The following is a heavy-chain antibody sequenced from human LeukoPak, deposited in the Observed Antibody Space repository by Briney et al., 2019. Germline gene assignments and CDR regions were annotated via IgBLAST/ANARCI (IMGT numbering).Heavy chain of an antibody. D-gene: IGHD2-15*01. V-gene: IGHV6-1*01. Sequence: SQTLSLTCAISGDSVSSNSVNWNWIRQSPSRGLEWLGRTYYRSKWYNDYIMSVKSRITINPDTSKNQFSLQLNSVTPEDTAVYYCARESCSGGNCPYGMDVWGQGTTVTVSS. CDR2: TYYRSKWYN. CDR1: GDSVSSNSVN. CDR3: ARESCSGGNCPYGMDV. J-gene: IGHJ6*02.